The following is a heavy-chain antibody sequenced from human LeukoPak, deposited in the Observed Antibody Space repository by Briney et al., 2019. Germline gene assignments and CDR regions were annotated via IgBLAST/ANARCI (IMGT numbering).Heavy chain of an antibody. CDR3: ARVAFTWKTDY. D-gene: IGHD3-3*02. V-gene: IGHV4-34*01. CDR1: GGSFGGYY. CDR2: INHSGST. Sequence: SETLSLTCAVYGGSFGGYYWSWIRQPPGKGLEWIGEINHSGSTNYNPSLKSRVTISVDTSKNQFSLKLSSVTAADTAVYYCARVAFTWKTDYWGQGTLVTVSS. J-gene: IGHJ4*02.